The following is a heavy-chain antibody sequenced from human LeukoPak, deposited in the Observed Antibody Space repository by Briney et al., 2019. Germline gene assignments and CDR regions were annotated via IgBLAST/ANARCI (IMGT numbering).Heavy chain of an antibody. CDR1: GYTFTGYY. D-gene: IGHD5-12*01. CDR3: ARGNIVATIPFDY. V-gene: IGHV1-2*06. CDR2: INPNSGGT. Sequence: GASVKVSCKASGYTFTGYYMHWVRQAPGQGREWMGRINPNSGGTNYAQKFQGRVTMTRDTSISTAYMELSRLRSDDTAVYYCARGNIVATIPFDYWGQGTLVTVSS. J-gene: IGHJ4*02.